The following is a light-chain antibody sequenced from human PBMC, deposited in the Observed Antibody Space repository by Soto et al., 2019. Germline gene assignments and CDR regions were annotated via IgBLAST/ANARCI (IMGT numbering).Light chain of an antibody. Sequence: DVVMTQSPLSLPVTLGQPASISCRSSQSLVYSDGHTYLNWFQQRPGQSPRRLIYKVSNRDSGVPDRFSGSGSRSDFTLEISRVEAEDVGVYYCMQGTHWPPITFGHGTRLEIK. CDR2: KVS. J-gene: IGKJ5*01. CDR3: MQGTHWPPIT. CDR1: QSLVYSDGHTY. V-gene: IGKV2-30*01.